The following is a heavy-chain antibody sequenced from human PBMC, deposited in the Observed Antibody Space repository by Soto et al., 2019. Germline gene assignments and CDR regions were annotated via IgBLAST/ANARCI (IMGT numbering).Heavy chain of an antibody. CDR3: AKGNNYGGYGAKYYYYYMDV. J-gene: IGHJ6*03. Sequence: VQLVESGGGVVQPGRSLRLSCAASGFTFSSYGMHWVRQAPGKGLEWVAVISYDGSNKYYADSVKGRFTISRDNSKNTLYLQMNSLRAEDTAVYYCAKGNNYGGYGAKYYYYYMDVWGKGTTVTVSS. CDR2: ISYDGSNK. CDR1: GFTFSSYG. D-gene: IGHD4-17*01. V-gene: IGHV3-30*18.